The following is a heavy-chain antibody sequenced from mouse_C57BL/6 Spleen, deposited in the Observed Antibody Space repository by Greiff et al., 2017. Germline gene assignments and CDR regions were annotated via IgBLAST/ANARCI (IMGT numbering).Heavy chain of an antibody. CDR3: ARDYLYAMDY. CDR1: GYTFNNYW. V-gene: IGHV1-53*01. J-gene: IGHJ4*01. CDR2: INPSNGGT. D-gene: IGHD1-1*02. Sequence: VQLQQPGTELVKPGASVKLSCTASGYTFNNYWMHWVKQRPEHGLEWIGNINPSNGGTNYNEKFKSKATLTVDKSSSTAYMQLISLTSEDSAVYYCARDYLYAMDYWGQGTSVTVSS.